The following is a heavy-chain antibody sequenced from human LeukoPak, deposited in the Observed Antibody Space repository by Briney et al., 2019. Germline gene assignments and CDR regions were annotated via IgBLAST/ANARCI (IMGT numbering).Heavy chain of an antibody. CDR2: IDYDGAT. V-gene: IGHV4-39*01. D-gene: IGHD4-17*01. CDR1: GDPISSTTYY. J-gene: IGHJ4*02. CDR3: ARRSTRDNGFDY. Sequence: SETLSLTCTVSGDPISSTTYYWDWLRQAPGEGLEWIGTIDYDGATNYNPSLRSRVTISLDKSRNQVSLKLSSMTAADAAVYFCARRSTRDNGFDYWGLGTRVTVSS.